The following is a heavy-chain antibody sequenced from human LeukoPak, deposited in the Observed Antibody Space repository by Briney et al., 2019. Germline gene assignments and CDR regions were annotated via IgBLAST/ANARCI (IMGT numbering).Heavy chain of an antibody. CDR2: INHSGSS. D-gene: IGHD1-1*01. V-gene: IGHV4-34*01. CDR1: GGSFSGYY. CDR3: ARLRNEASGRSIIDF. J-gene: IGHJ4*02. Sequence: SETLSLTCAVYGGSFSGYYWSWIRQPPGKGLEGIGEINHSGSSNYNPSLKGRVTISGDTYKNQFYLELNSVTAADTAVYYCARLRNEASGRSIIDFWGQGTLVTVSA.